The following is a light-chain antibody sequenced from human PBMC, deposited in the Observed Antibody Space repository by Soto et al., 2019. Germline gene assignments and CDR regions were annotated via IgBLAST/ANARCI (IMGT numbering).Light chain of an antibody. CDR2: EAS. Sequence: QSALTQPPSVSGSPGQSVTISCTGTSTDFVSYNRVSWYQQPPGTAPKLIIYEASNRPSGVPDRFSGSKSGNTASLTISGLQAADEADYYCSLYTNINTRACVFGTGTKLTVL. CDR1: STDFVSYNR. J-gene: IGLJ1*01. CDR3: SLYTNINTRACV. V-gene: IGLV2-18*01.